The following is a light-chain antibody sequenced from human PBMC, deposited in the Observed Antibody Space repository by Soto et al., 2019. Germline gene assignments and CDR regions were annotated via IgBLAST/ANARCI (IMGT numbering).Light chain of an antibody. CDR1: QSVSSIY. J-gene: IGKJ2*01. Sequence: EIVLTQSPGTLSLSPGERATLSCRASQSVSSIYLAWYQQKPGQAPRLLIYRASSRATGIPDRFSGSGSGTDFTLTISRLEPEDFAVYYCQQYGVSPPYTFGQVTKLEIK. V-gene: IGKV3-20*01. CDR2: RAS. CDR3: QQYGVSPPYT.